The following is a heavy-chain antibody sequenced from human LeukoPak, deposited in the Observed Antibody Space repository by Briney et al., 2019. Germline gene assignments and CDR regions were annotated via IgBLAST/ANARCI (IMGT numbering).Heavy chain of an antibody. CDR1: GFTVSNNY. CDR3: ARDRAYSYGTAWYFDL. Sequence: GGSLRLSCAASGFTVSNNYMSWVRQAPGKGLEWVSVLYSDGRTYYADSVKGRFTISRDNSKNTLYLQMNSLRAEDTAVYYCARDRAYSYGTAWYFDLWGRGTLVTVSS. V-gene: IGHV3-66*01. CDR2: LYSDGRT. D-gene: IGHD5-18*01. J-gene: IGHJ2*01.